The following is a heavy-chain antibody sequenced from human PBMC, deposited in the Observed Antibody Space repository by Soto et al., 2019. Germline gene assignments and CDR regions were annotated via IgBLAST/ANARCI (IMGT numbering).Heavy chain of an antibody. Sequence: ASVKVSCKASGYTFTGYYMHWVRQAPGQGLEWMGWINPNSGGTNYAQKFQGRVTMTRDTSISTAYMELSRLRSDDTAVYYCARDTIPIPPYYYGMHVWGQGTTVTVSS. CDR3: ARDTIPIPPYYYGMHV. J-gene: IGHJ6*02. CDR1: GYTFTGYY. V-gene: IGHV1-2*02. D-gene: IGHD3-3*01. CDR2: INPNSGGT.